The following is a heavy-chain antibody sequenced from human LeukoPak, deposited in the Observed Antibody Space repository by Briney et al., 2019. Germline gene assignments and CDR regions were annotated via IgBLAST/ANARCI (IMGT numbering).Heavy chain of an antibody. CDR2: IYYSGST. CDR1: GGSISSRSYY. V-gene: IGHV4-39*07. CDR3: ARANYYGGNSYFDY. D-gene: IGHD4-23*01. Sequence: SETLSLTCTVSGGSISSRSYYWGWIRQPPGKGLEWIGSIYYSGSTYYNPSLKSRVTISVDTSKNQFSLKLSSVTAADTAVYYCARANYYGGNSYFDYWGQGTLVTVSS. J-gene: IGHJ4*02.